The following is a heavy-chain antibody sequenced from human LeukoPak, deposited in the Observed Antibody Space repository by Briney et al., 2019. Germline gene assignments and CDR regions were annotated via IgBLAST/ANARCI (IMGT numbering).Heavy chain of an antibody. J-gene: IGHJ4*02. CDR2: IRYDGSNK. CDR3: AREDSSSLDY. Sequence: GGSLRLSCAASGFTFSSYGMHWVRQAPGKGLEWVAFIRYDGSNKYYADSVKGRFTISRDNSKNTLYLQMNSLRAEDTAVYYCAREDSSSLDYWGQGALVTVSS. V-gene: IGHV3-30*02. D-gene: IGHD6-13*01. CDR1: GFTFSSYG.